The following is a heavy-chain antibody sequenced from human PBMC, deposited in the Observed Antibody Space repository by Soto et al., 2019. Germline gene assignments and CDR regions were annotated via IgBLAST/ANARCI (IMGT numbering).Heavy chain of an antibody. CDR3: AREGVCSSTSCYVRKVYYYGMDV. V-gene: IGHV3-33*01. CDR2: IWYDGSNK. CDR1: GFTFSSYG. J-gene: IGHJ6*02. Sequence: PGGSLRLSCAASGFTFSSYGMHWVRQAPGKGLEWVAVIWYDGSNKYYADSVKGRFTISRDNSKNTLYLQMNSLRAEDTAVYYCAREGVCSSTSCYVRKVYYYGMDVWGQGTTVTVSS. D-gene: IGHD2-2*01.